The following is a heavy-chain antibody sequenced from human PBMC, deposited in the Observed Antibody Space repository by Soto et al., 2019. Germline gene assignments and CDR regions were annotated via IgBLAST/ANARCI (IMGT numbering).Heavy chain of an antibody. CDR3: ASSSSYDFWSGYFDAFDI. J-gene: IGHJ3*02. Sequence: PGESLKISCKGSGYSFTSYWIGWVRQMPGKGLEWMGIIYPGDSDTRYSPSFQGQVTISADKSISTAYLQWSSLKASDTAMYYCASSSSYDFWSGYFDAFDIWGQGTMVTV. CDR1: GYSFTSYW. D-gene: IGHD3-3*01. V-gene: IGHV5-51*01. CDR2: IYPGDSDT.